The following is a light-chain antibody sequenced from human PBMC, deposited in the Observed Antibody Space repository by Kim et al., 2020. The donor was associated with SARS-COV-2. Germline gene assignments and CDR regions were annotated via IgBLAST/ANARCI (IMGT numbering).Light chain of an antibody. CDR2: AAS. J-gene: IGKJ2*01. CDR3: QQCRSTLYT. V-gene: IGKV1-39*01. CDR1: QSISYY. Sequence: DIQMTQSPSSLSASVGDRVTITCRASQSISYYLNWYQQKPGRAPNLLIYAASNLQSGVPSRFSGSGSGTDFTLTITSLQPEDFATYYCQQCRSTLYTFGQGTNLEI.